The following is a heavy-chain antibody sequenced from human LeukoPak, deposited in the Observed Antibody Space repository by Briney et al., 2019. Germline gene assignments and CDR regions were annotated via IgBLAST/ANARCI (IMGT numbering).Heavy chain of an antibody. D-gene: IGHD3-22*01. CDR2: IKQDGSEK. Sequence: GGSLRLSCAASGFTFSSYWMSWVRQAPGKGLEWVANIKQDGSEKYYVDSVKGRFTISRDNAKNSLYLQMNSLRAEDTAVYYCARDRQDYYDSSGYALDYWGQGTLVTVSS. CDR3: ARDRQDYYDSSGYALDY. J-gene: IGHJ4*02. V-gene: IGHV3-7*01. CDR1: GFTFSSYW.